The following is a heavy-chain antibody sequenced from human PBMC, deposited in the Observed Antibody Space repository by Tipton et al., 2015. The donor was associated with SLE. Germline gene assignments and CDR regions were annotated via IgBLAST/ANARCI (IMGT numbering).Heavy chain of an antibody. J-gene: IGHJ6*02. CDR2: ISSGSSYI. D-gene: IGHD1-26*01. V-gene: IGHV3-21*04. CDR1: GLIFSSRT. Sequence: SLRLSCAASGLIFSSRTMNWVRQAPGKGLEWVSSISSGSSYIFYADSVKGRFTISRDNAKNSLYLQMNNLRAEDTALYYCAREWVGSFDIWGQGTTVTVSS. CDR3: AREWVGSFDI.